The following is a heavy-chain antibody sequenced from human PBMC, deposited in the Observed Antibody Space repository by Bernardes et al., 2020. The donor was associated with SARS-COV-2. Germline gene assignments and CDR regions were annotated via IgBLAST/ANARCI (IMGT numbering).Heavy chain of an antibody. J-gene: IGHJ6*02. CDR3: ARSYYYGSGSYYKHYYYYYGMDV. D-gene: IGHD3-10*01. Sequence: GGSLRLSCAASGFTFSSYSMNWVRQAPGKGLEWVSYISSSSSTLYYADSVKGRFTISSDNAKNSLYLQMNSLRDEDTAVYYCARSYYYGSGSYYKHYYYYYGMDVWGQGTTVTVSS. CDR1: GFTFSSYS. CDR2: ISSSSSTL. V-gene: IGHV3-48*02.